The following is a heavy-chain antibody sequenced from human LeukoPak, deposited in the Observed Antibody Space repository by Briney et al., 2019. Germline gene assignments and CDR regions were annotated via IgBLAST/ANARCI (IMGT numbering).Heavy chain of an antibody. CDR3: ATVSSGWSIYYFDY. J-gene: IGHJ4*02. CDR2: INPNSGDT. D-gene: IGHD6-19*01. CDR1: GYTFTSYY. Sequence: ASVKVSCKASGYTFTSYYMHWVRQAPGQGLEWMGWINPNSGDTNYAQKFQGRVTMTRDTSISTAYMELGRLRSDDTAVYYCATVSSGWSIYYFDYWGQGTLVTVSS. V-gene: IGHV1-2*02.